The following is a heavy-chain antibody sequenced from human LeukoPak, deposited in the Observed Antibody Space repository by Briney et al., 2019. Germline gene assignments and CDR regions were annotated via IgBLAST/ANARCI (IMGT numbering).Heavy chain of an antibody. CDR1: GFTFIRFA. CDR2: IASKIHGETM. Sequence: GWALRLSCPSSGFTFIRFAMTWVRPARGRGGEGVGFIASKIHGETMEYAASVKGRFTISRDDFTSIAYLEMNSLKIEDTAVYYCSRDSYGYRPDTGFGVWGQGTTVTVSS. CDR3: SRDSYGYRPDTGFGV. J-gene: IGHJ6*02. V-gene: IGHV3-49*04. D-gene: IGHD5-24*01.